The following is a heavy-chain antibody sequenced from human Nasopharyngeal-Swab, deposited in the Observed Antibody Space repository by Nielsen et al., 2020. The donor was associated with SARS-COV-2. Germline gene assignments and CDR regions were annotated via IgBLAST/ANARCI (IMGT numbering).Heavy chain of an antibody. V-gene: IGHV1-58*01. CDR2: IVVGSGST. CDR3: AAVINPASGGH. Sequence: SVKVSCKASGFTFTSSAVQWVRQARGQRLEWIGWIVVGSGSTNYAQKFQERVTITRDMSTSTAYMELSSLRSEDTAVYYCAAVINPASGGHWGQGTLVTVSS. CDR1: GFTFTSSA. J-gene: IGHJ4*02. D-gene: IGHD1-26*01.